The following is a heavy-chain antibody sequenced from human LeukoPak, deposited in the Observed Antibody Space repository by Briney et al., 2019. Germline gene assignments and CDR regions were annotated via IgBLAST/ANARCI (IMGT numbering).Heavy chain of an antibody. D-gene: IGHD5-24*01. CDR3: ARDGEMATNPYYFDY. V-gene: IGHV3-48*02. CDR2: ISSSSSAI. Sequence: GGSLRPSCAASGLTFSRYSMNWVRHAPGKGPQWVSYISSSSSAIYYADSVRGRFTISRDNAKTSLYLQMNSLRDEDTAVYYCARDGEMATNPYYFDYWGEGALVTVS. CDR1: GLTFSRYS. J-gene: IGHJ4*02.